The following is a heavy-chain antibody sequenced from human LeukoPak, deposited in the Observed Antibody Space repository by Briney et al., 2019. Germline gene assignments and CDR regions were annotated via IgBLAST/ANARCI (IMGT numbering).Heavy chain of an antibody. CDR2: ISSGSTTI. D-gene: IGHD6-19*01. Sequence: PGGSLRLSCAASGFTFSSYSMNWVRQAPGTGLEWVSYISSGSTTIYYADSVKGRFTISRDNAKNSLYLQMNSLRAEDTAVYYCARFETVAAKPIEHWGPGTLVTVSS. CDR1: GFTFSSYS. V-gene: IGHV3-48*01. CDR3: ARFETVAAKPIEH. J-gene: IGHJ1*01.